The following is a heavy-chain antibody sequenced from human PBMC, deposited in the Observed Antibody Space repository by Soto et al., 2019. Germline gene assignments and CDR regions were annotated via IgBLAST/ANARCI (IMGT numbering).Heavy chain of an antibody. V-gene: IGHV1-69*13. J-gene: IGHJ6*02. CDR3: ARLDGSGSYYPRGMDV. CDR1: GGTFSSYA. CDR2: IIPIFGTA. D-gene: IGHD3-10*01. Sequence: SVKVSCKASGGTFSSYAISWVRQAPGQGLEWVGGIIPIFGTANYAQKFQGRVTITADESTSTAYMELSSLRSEDTAVYYCARLDGSGSYYPRGMDVWGQGTTVTVSS.